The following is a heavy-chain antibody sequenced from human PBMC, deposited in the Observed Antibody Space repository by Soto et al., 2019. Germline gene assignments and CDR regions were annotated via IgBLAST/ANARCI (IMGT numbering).Heavy chain of an antibody. J-gene: IGHJ5*02. D-gene: IGHD3-16*02. Sequence: SETLSLTCNVSGASISSGGYYWSWIRQHPGKGLEWIGYIYYSGITYYNPSLKSRVTISVDTSKNQFSLKLSSVTAADTAVYYCARVRVIRMNWFDPWGQGTLVTVS. CDR2: IYYSGIT. CDR1: GASISSGGYY. V-gene: IGHV4-31*03. CDR3: ARVRVIRMNWFDP.